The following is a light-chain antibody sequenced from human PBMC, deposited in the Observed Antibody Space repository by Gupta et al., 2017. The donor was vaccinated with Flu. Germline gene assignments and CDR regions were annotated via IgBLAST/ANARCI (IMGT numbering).Light chain of an antibody. Sequence: EVVMTQSPGTLAVSPGERATLSCRASQSVSTNLAWYQQKPGQPPRLLIYGASTRDPGIPSRFSGSGSGTEFTLTISSRQSEDFALYYCQQYNDWPPDTFGQGTKVDI. CDR3: QQYNDWPPDT. CDR1: QSVSTN. J-gene: IGKJ2*01. V-gene: IGKV3-15*01. CDR2: GAS.